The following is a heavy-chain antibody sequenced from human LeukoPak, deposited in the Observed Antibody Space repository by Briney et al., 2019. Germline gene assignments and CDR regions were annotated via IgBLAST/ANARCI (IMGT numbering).Heavy chain of an antibody. CDR3: ARDGWYKSYYYYGMDV. D-gene: IGHD6-19*01. CDR1: GYTFTSYY. J-gene: IGHJ6*04. Sequence: ASVKVSCKASGYTFTSYYMHWVRQAPGQGLEWMGIINPSGGSTSYAQKFQGRVTMTTDTSTSTAYMELRSLRSDDTAVYYCARDGWYKSYYYYGMDVWGKGTTVTVSS. CDR2: INPSGGST. V-gene: IGHV1-46*01.